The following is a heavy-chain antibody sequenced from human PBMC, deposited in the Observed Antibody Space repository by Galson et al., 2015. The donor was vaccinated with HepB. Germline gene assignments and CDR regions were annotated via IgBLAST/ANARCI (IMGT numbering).Heavy chain of an antibody. CDR3: LGYCSGGSCVHFDY. CDR1: GGTFSSYA. CDR2: IIPIFGTA. J-gene: IGHJ4*02. Sequence: SVKVSCKASGGTFSSYAISWVRQAPGQGLEWMGGIIPIFGTANYAQKFQGRVTITADESTSTAYMELSSLRSEDTAVYYCLGYCSGGSCVHFDYWGQGTLVTVSS. D-gene: IGHD2-15*01. V-gene: IGHV1-69*13.